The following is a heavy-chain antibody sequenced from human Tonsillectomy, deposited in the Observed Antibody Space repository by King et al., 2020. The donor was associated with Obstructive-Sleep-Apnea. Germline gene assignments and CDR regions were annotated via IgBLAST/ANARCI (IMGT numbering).Heavy chain of an antibody. CDR2: IWYDGSNK. J-gene: IGHJ4*02. CDR3: ARHERLFDY. CDR1: GFTFISYG. V-gene: IGHV3-33*01. D-gene: IGHD4-11*01. Sequence: VQLVESGGGVVQPGRSLRLSCAASGFTFISYGMHWVRQAPGKGLEWVAVIWYDGSNKYYADSVKGRFTISRENSKNTLYLQMNSLRAEDTAVYYCARHERLFDYWGQGTLVTVSS.